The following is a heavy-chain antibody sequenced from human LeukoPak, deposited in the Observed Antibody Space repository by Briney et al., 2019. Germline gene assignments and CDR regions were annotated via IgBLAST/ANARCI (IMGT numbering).Heavy chain of an antibody. CDR3: ARDRSSSCCEFDY. J-gene: IGHJ4*02. V-gene: IGHV1-2*04. CDR1: GYTFTGYY. D-gene: IGHD6-13*01. CDR2: INPNSGGT. Sequence: GASVKVSCKASGYTFTGYYMHWVRQAPGQGLEWMGWINPNSGGTNYAQKFQGWVTMTRDTSISTAYMELSRLRSDDAAVYYCARDRSSSCCEFDYWGQGTLVTVSS.